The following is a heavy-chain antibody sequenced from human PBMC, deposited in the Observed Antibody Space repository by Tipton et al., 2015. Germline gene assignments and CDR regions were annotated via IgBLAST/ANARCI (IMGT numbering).Heavy chain of an antibody. CDR2: IYYSGSA. CDR1: GGSISSGAYY. Sequence: TLSLTCTVSGGSISSGAYYWSWIRQHPGKGLEWIGYIYYSGSAFYNPSLDRRIIISVDTSKNQFSLNLNSVTAADTAMYYCARVWFGELYFDSWGQGTLVTVSS. D-gene: IGHD3-10*01. CDR3: ARVWFGELYFDS. J-gene: IGHJ4*02. V-gene: IGHV4-31*03.